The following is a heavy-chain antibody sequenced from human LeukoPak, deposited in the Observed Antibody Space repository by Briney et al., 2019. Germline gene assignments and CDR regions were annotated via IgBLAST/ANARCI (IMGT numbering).Heavy chain of an antibody. CDR3: ARGRYYYDSSGYYRGYYFGY. D-gene: IGHD3-22*01. CDR2: ISYDGSNK. Sequence: PGGSLRLSCAASGFTFSSYAMHWVRQAPGKGLEWVAVISYDGSNKYYADSVKGRFTISRDNSKNTLYLQMNSLRAEDTAVYYCARGRYYYDSSGYYRGYYFGYWGQGTLVTVSS. CDR1: GFTFSSYA. V-gene: IGHV3-30-3*01. J-gene: IGHJ4*02.